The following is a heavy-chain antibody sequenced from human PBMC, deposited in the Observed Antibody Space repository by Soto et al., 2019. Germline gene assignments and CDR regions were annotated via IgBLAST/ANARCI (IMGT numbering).Heavy chain of an antibody. J-gene: IGHJ6*02. CDR3: ARTSVAARPLPLYYYYYGMDV. V-gene: IGHV1-69*06. CDR1: GGTFSSYA. D-gene: IGHD6-6*01. CDR2: IIPIFGTA. Sequence: VASVKVSCKASGGTFSSYAISWLRQAPGKGLARMGGIIPIFGTANYAQKFQGRVTITADKSTSTAYMELSSLRSEDTAVYYCARTSVAARPLPLYYYYYGMDVWGQGTTVTVSS.